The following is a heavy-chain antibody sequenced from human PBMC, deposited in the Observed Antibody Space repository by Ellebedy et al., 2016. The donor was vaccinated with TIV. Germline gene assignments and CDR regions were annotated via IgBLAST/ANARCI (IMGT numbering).Heavy chain of an antibody. V-gene: IGHV3-21*01. CDR1: GFTFSSYS. J-gene: IGHJ6*02. Sequence: GGSLRLSCAASGFTFSSYSMNWVRQAPGKGLEWVSSISSSSSYIYYADSVKGRFTISRDNAKNSLYLQMNSLRDEDTAVYYCAREGLRLGELSAYYYYGMDVWGQGTTVTVSS. CDR2: ISSSSSYI. CDR3: AREGLRLGELSAYYYYGMDV. D-gene: IGHD3-16*02.